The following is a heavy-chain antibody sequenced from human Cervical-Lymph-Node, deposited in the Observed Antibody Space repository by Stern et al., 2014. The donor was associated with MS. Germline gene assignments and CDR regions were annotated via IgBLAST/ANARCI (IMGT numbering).Heavy chain of an antibody. CDR2: INTNTGNS. V-gene: IGHV7-4-1*02. J-gene: IGHJ4*02. CDR1: GYTLTNYP. CDR3: ARDFVDTAMITRSDYLDC. D-gene: IGHD5-18*01. Sequence: QVQLVQSGSELKKPGASVKVSCKASGYTLTNYPINWVRQAPGQGLAWMGWINTNTGNSTYAQDFTGRFVFSLDTSVSTAYLQISNLKAEDTAVYYCARDFVDTAMITRSDYLDCWGQGTLVTVSS.